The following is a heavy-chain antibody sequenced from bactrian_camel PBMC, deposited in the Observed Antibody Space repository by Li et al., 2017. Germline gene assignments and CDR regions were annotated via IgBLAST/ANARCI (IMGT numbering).Heavy chain of an antibody. Sequence: CAASAYTGGPFYMAYFRQAPGKEREGVARIATGSGNTYYADSVKGRFTISQDNAKNTVFLQMNNLQPEDTSMYYCAAAKYGYPWTVPLQSDAYNYWGQGT. D-gene: IGHD6*01. CDR3: AAAKYGYPWTVPLQSDAYNY. CDR2: IATGSGNT. J-gene: IGHJ4*01. CDR1: AYTGGPFY. V-gene: IGHV3S28*01.